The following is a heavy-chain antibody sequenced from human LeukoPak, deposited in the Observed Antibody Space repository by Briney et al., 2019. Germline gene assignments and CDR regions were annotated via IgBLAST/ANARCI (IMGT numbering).Heavy chain of an antibody. D-gene: IGHD5-24*01. Sequence: PGGSLRLSCAASGFTFSSYSMNWVRQAPGKGLEWISYISTSSSTIYYADSMKGRFTISRDNAKNSLYLQMNSLGDEDTAVYYCAREGIDGYNYFDYWGQGTLVTVSS. CDR3: AREGIDGYNYFDY. V-gene: IGHV3-48*02. CDR1: GFTFSSYS. J-gene: IGHJ4*02. CDR2: ISTSSSTI.